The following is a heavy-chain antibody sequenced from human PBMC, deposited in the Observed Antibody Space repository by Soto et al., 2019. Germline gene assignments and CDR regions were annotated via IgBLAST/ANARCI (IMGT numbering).Heavy chain of an antibody. D-gene: IGHD1-26*01. V-gene: IGHV3-21*01. CDR2: ISSSSSYI. J-gene: IGHJ4*02. CDR1: GFTFSSYS. CDR3: ARASSRLLGADLISGKRYYFDY. Sequence: GGSLRLSCAASGFTFSSYSMNWVRQAPGKGLEWVSSISSSSSYIYYADSVKGRFTISRDNAKNSLYLQMNSLRAEDTAVYYCARASSRLLGADLISGKRYYFDYWGQGTLVTVSS.